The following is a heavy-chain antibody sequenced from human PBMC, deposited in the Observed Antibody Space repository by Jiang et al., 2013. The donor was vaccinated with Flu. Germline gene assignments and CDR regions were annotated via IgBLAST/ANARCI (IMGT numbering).Heavy chain of an antibody. V-gene: IGHV4-59*01. CDR3: ARSRSGYSHFDY. J-gene: IGHJ4*02. CDR2: IYYSGST. CDR1: GGSISTYY. Sequence: GLVKPSETLSLTCTVSGGSISTYYWSWIRQPPGKGLEWIGYIYYSGSTNYNPSLKSRVTISVDTSKNQFSLKLSSVTAADTAVYYCARSRSGYSHFDYWGQGTLATVSS. D-gene: IGHD5-12*01.